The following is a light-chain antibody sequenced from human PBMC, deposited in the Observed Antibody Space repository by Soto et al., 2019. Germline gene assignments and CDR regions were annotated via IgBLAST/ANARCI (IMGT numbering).Light chain of an antibody. Sequence: ESRCTQYPATLSLSPGERSTLSCRATQSVCSYLAWYEQKPGQAPRPLIYDAYNRETGIPARFSGSGSGTEFTLTISSLEPEDFAVYYCQQRSNSTITFGQGTRLEIK. CDR1: QSVCSY. CDR3: QQRSNSTIT. J-gene: IGKJ5*01. CDR2: DAY. V-gene: IGKV3-11*01.